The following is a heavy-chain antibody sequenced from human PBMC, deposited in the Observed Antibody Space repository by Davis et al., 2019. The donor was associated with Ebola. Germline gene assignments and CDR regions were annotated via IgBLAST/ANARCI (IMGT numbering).Heavy chain of an antibody. D-gene: IGHD3-3*01. CDR1: GFTVSSNY. Sequence: GGSLRLSCAASGFTVSSNYMSWVRQAPGKGLEWVSVIYSGGSTYYADSVKGRFTISRDNAKNSLYLQMNSLRAEDTAVYYCARDDGYYDFWSGAHTKSQFDYWGQGTLVTVSS. V-gene: IGHV3-53*01. CDR3: ARDDGYYDFWSGAHTKSQFDY. J-gene: IGHJ4*02. CDR2: IYSGGST.